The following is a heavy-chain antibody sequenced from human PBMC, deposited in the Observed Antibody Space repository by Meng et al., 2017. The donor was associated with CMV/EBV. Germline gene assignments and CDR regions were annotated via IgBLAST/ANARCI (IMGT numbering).Heavy chain of an antibody. CDR2: ISSSSSYI. J-gene: IGHJ6*02. V-gene: IGHV3-21*01. D-gene: IGHD3-22*01. Sequence: GGSLRLSCAASGFTFSSYSMNWVRQAPGKRLEWVSSISSSSSYIYYADSVKGRFTISRDNAKNSLYLQMNSLRAEDTAVYYCARYPFGSHVYDSSGYGMDVWGQGTTVTVSS. CDR3: ARYPFGSHVYDSSGYGMDV. CDR1: GFTFSSYS.